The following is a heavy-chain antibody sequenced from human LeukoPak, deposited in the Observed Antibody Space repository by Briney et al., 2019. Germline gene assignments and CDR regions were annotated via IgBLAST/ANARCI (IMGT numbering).Heavy chain of an antibody. CDR2: LISKTDGGTT. Sequence: GGSLRLSCAASGFTFSNAWMSWVRQAPGKGLEWVGRLISKTDGGTTDYAAPVKGRFTISRDDSKNTLYLQMNSLKTEDTAVYYCTTVRDHYFDYWGQGTLVTVSS. J-gene: IGHJ4*02. CDR3: TTVRDHYFDY. V-gene: IGHV3-15*01. CDR1: GFTFSNAW.